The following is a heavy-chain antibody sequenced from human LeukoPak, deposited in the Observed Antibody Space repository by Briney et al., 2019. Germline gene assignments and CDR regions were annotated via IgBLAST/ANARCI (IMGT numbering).Heavy chain of an antibody. J-gene: IGHJ4*02. CDR2: MNPNSGNT. CDR1: GYTFTSYD. V-gene: IGHV1-8*01. Sequence: GASVKVSCKASGYTFTSYDINRVRQATGQGLERMGWMNPNSGNTGYAQKFQGRVTMTRNTSISTAYMELSSLRSEDTAVYYCARGLEQWLVPDDYWGQGTLVTVSS. CDR3: ARGLEQWLVPDDY. D-gene: IGHD6-19*01.